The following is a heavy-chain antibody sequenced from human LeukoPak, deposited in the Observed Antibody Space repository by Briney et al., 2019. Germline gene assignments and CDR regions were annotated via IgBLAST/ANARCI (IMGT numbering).Heavy chain of an antibody. J-gene: IGHJ4*02. V-gene: IGHV3-7*03. CDR1: GFTFSSYW. CDR3: AKDSSSGWSEYYFDY. D-gene: IGHD6-19*01. CDR2: IKQDGSEK. Sequence: PGGSLRLSCAASGFTFSSYWMSWVRQAPGKGLEWVANIKQDGSEKYYVDSVKGRFTISRDNAKNSLYLQMNSLRAEDMALYYCAKDSSSGWSEYYFDYWGQGTLVTVSS.